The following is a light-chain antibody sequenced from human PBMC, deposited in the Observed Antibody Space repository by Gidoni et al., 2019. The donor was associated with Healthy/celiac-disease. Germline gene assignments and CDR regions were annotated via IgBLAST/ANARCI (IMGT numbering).Light chain of an antibody. CDR1: KLGDNY. V-gene: IGLV3-1*01. CDR2: QDS. J-gene: IGLJ1*01. Sequence: SYELTQPPSVSVSPGQTVSITSSGDKLGDNYACWYQQKPGQSPVLVIYQDSKRPSGIPERFSGSNSGNTATLTISGTQAMDEADYYCQAWDSSTGVFGTGTKVTVL. CDR3: QAWDSSTGV.